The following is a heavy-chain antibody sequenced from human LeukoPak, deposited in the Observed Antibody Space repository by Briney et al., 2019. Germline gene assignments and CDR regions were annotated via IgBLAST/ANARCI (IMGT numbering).Heavy chain of an antibody. J-gene: IGHJ6*02. CDR1: GGSISSGSYY. Sequence: PSQTLSLTCTVSGGSISSGSYYWSWIRQPAGKGLEWIGRIYTSGSTNYNPSLKSRVTISVDTSKNQFSLKLSSVTAADTAVYYCARDGIAAAGTSAYYYGMDVWGQGTTVTVSS. CDR3: ARDGIAAAGTSAYYYGMDV. CDR2: IYTSGST. D-gene: IGHD6-13*01. V-gene: IGHV4-61*02.